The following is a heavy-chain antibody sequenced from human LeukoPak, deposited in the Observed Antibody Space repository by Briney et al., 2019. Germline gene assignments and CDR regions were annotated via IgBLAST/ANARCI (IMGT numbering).Heavy chain of an antibody. J-gene: IGHJ5*02. V-gene: IGHV5-51*01. CDR1: GSFFTSYW. Sequence: GASLQISCEGSGSFFTSYWIGWVRPLPGKGLEWMGIIYPGDSDTRYSPSFQGQVTISADKSISTAYLQWSSLKASDTAMYYCARLGNWFDPWGQGTLVTVSS. CDR3: ARLGNWFDP. CDR2: IYPGDSDT.